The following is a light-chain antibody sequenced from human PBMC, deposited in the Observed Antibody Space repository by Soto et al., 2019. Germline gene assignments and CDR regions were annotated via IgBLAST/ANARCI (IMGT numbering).Light chain of an antibody. Sequence: EIVLTQSPGTLSLSPGERATLSCRASQSVSSDYLAWYQQKPGQTPKVLIYRASSRATGIPDRFSGSGSGTDFTLTISRLEPEDFAVYYCQQYGSSPTWTFGQGTKVEIK. J-gene: IGKJ1*01. CDR1: QSVSSDY. V-gene: IGKV3-20*01. CDR2: RAS. CDR3: QQYGSSPTWT.